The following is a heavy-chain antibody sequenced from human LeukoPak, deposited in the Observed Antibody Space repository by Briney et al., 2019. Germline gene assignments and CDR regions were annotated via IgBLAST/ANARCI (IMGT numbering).Heavy chain of an antibody. V-gene: IGHV1-8*01. J-gene: IGHJ4*02. CDR3: ARGRGVVVAATLNY. D-gene: IGHD2-15*01. CDR1: GYTFTSYD. Sequence: ASVKVSCKASGYTFTSYDINWVRQATGQGLEWMGWMNPNSGNTGYAQKFQGRVTMTRNTSISTAYMELSNLRSEDTAVYYCARGRGVVVAATLNYWGQGTLVTVSS. CDR2: MNPNSGNT.